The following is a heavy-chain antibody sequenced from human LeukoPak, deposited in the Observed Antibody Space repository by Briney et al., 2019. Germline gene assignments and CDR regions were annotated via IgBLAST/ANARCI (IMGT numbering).Heavy chain of an antibody. CDR2: IYYSGST. V-gene: IGHV4-39*01. D-gene: IGHD2-2*02. Sequence: PSETLSLTXTVSGGSISSSSYYWGWIRQPPGKGLEWIGSIYYSGSTYYNPSLKSRVTISVDTSKNQFSLKLSSVTAADTAVYYCARYCSSTSCYTEGAFDIWGQGTMVTVSS. J-gene: IGHJ3*02. CDR1: GGSISSSSYY. CDR3: ARYCSSTSCYTEGAFDI.